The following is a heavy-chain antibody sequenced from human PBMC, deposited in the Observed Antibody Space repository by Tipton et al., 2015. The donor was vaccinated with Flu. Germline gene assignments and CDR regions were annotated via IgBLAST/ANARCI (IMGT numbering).Heavy chain of an antibody. CDR2: IYTSGST. CDR1: GGSISSSSYY. V-gene: IGHV4-61*02. Sequence: LRLSCTVSGGSISSSSYYWSWIRQPAGKGLEWIGRIYTSGSTNYNPSLKSRVTMSVDTSKNQFSLKLSSVTAADTAVYYCAGADPRRDGYNFGHDAFDIWGQGTMVTVSS. J-gene: IGHJ3*02. D-gene: IGHD5-24*01. CDR3: AGADPRRDGYNFGHDAFDI.